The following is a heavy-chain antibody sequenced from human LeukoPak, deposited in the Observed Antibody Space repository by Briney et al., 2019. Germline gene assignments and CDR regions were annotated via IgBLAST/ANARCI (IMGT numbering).Heavy chain of an antibody. J-gene: IGHJ4*02. V-gene: IGHV4-34*01. CDR3: ARHGDGRDGYNYPFDY. Sequence: SETLSLTCAVYGGSFSGYYWSWIRQPPGKGLEWIGEINHSGRTNYNPSLKSRVTISVDTSKNQFSLKLSSVTAADTAVYYCARHGDGRDGYNYPFDYWGQGTLVTVSS. CDR1: GGSFSGYY. CDR2: INHSGRT. D-gene: IGHD5-24*01.